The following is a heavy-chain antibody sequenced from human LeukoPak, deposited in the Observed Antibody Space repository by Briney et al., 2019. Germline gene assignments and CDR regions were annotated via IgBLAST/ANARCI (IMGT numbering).Heavy chain of an antibody. J-gene: IGHJ4*02. CDR2: IYYSGST. CDR3: ARLVGPYYDSSGYQDY. V-gene: IGHV4-59*08. Sequence: PSETLSLTCTVSGGSISSYYWSWIRQPPGKGLEWIGYIYYSGSTNYNPSLKSRVTISVDTSKNQFSLKLSSVTAADTAVYYCARLVGPYYDSSGYQDYWGQGTLATVSS. D-gene: IGHD3-22*01. CDR1: GGSISSYY.